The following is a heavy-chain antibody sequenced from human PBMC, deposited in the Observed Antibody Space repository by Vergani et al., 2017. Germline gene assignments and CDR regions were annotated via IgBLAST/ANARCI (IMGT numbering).Heavy chain of an antibody. CDR3: ARAIPITPWAFDI. J-gene: IGHJ3*02. CDR1: GGTFSSYT. D-gene: IGHD3-10*01. CDR2: IIPILGIA. V-gene: IGHV1-69*02. Sequence: QVQLVQSGAEVKKPGSSVTVSCKASGGTFSSYTISWVRQAPGQGLEWMGRIIPILGIANYAQKFQGRVTITADKSTSTAYMELSSLRSEDTAVYYCARAIPITPWAFDIWGQGRMVTVSS.